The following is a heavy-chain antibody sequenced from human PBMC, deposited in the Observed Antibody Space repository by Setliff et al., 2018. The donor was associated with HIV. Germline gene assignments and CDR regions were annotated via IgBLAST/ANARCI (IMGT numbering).Heavy chain of an antibody. Sequence: SETLSLTCTVSGGSISSSSYYWGWIRQPPGKGLEWIGYIYNTGSTYHSPSLESRVTISIDTSKNQFSLKLTSVTAADTAVYYCARRIDNSGSFPDKNWFDTWGQGSLVTVSS. CDR3: ARRIDNSGSFPDKNWFDT. J-gene: IGHJ5*02. CDR2: IYNTGST. D-gene: IGHD3-10*01. CDR1: GGSISSSSYY. V-gene: IGHV4-31*02.